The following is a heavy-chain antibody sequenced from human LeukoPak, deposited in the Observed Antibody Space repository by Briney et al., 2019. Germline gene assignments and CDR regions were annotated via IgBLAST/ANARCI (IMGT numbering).Heavy chain of an antibody. Sequence: SETLSLTCTVSSGSFSSYYWNWIRQPAGKGLEWIGRIYITGSTNYNPSLKSRVTMSVDTSKNQFSLKLSSVTAADTAVYYCARGPHSGAFDYWGQGTLVTVSS. CDR2: IYITGST. J-gene: IGHJ4*02. CDR3: ARGPHSGAFDY. V-gene: IGHV4-4*07. CDR1: SGSFSSYY. D-gene: IGHD1-26*01.